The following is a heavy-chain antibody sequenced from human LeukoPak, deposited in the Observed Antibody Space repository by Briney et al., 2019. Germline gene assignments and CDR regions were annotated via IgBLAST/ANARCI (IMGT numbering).Heavy chain of an antibody. D-gene: IGHD4-23*01. V-gene: IGHV3-43D*03. Sequence: GGSLRLSCGASRFSLGNYAMHWVRQPPGKGLEWVSVITWDGGRNYYAASLKGRFTVSRDNCKNSLFLQLSSLRAEDTAVYYCAARAGGNSHVFDFWGQGTMVTVSS. J-gene: IGHJ3*01. CDR1: RFSLGNYA. CDR3: AARAGGNSHVFDF. CDR2: ITWDGGRN.